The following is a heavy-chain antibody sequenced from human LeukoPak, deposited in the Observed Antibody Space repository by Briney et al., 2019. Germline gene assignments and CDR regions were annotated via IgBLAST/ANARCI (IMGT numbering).Heavy chain of an antibody. D-gene: IGHD5-18*01. V-gene: IGHV3-7*01. Sequence: GGSLRLSCATSGFIFSRYWMSWVRQAPGKGLEWVANINQDESERNYVDSVKGRFTISRDNAKNSLYLQMNSLRAEDAAVYYCARDRHSSGYWGGTWGFDYWGQGTLVTVPS. J-gene: IGHJ4*02. CDR1: GFIFSRYW. CDR2: INQDESER. CDR3: ARDRHSSGYWGGTWGFDY.